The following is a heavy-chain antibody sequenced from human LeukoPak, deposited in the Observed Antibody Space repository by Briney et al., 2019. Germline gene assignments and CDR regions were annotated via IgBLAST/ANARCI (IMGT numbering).Heavy chain of an antibody. CDR1: GFTFSTYA. CDR2: ISGSGGST. D-gene: IGHD1-26*01. J-gene: IGHJ6*02. CDR3: AKYRTGPPYGLDV. V-gene: IGHV3-23*01. Sequence: GGSLRLSCAASGFTFSTYAMNWVRQAPGKGLAWVSGISGSGGSTWYADSVKGRFTISGDNSKNTLYLQMNRLRAEDTATYYCAKYRTGPPYGLDVWGQGTTVTVSS.